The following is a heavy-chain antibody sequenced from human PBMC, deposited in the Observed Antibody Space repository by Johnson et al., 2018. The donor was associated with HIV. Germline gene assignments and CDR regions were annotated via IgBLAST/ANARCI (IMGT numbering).Heavy chain of an antibody. Sequence: VHLVESGGGVVRPGGSLRLSCAASGFTFSSYGMHWVRQAPGKGLEWVAVISYDGSNKYYADSVKGRFTISRDNSKNTLYLQMNSLRAEDTAVYYCAKVYGFDYGDYYDAFDIWGQGTMVTVSS. CDR3: AKVYGFDYGDYYDAFDI. J-gene: IGHJ3*02. D-gene: IGHD4-17*01. V-gene: IGHV3-30*18. CDR1: GFTFSSYG. CDR2: ISYDGSNK.